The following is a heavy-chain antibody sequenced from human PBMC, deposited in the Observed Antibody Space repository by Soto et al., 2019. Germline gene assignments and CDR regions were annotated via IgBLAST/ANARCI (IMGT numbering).Heavy chain of an antibody. CDR3: ARWSTVTTKKYYYYGMDV. Sequence: QVQLVQSGAEVKKPGASVKVSCKASGYTFTSYGISWVRQAPGQGLEWMGWISAYNGNTNYAQKLQGRATMTTDTSTSTAYMELRSLRSDDTAVYYCARWSTVTTKKYYYYGMDVWGQGTTVTVSS. CDR1: GYTFTSYG. V-gene: IGHV1-18*01. CDR2: ISAYNGNT. D-gene: IGHD4-17*01. J-gene: IGHJ6*02.